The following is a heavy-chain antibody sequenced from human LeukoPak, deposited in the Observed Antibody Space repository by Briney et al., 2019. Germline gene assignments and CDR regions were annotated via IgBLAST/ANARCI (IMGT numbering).Heavy chain of an antibody. CDR1: GYTRTKLS. D-gene: IGHD3-22*01. CDR2: FDPEDGET. CDR3: VTAPSSGPPFDY. J-gene: IGHJ4*02. Sequence: GASVKVSCKVSGYTRTKLSMHWVRQAPGKGLEWMGGFDPEDGETIYAQKFQGRVTMTEDTSTDTAYMELSSLRSENTAVHYCVTAPSSGPPFDYWGQGTLVTVSS. V-gene: IGHV1-24*01.